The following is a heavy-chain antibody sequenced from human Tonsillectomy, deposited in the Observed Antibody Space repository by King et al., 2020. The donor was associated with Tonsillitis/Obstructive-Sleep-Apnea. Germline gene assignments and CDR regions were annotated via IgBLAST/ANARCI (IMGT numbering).Heavy chain of an antibody. CDR3: ARATPSPRYGDYANYGMDV. Sequence: VQLEESGGGLIQPGGSLRLSCAASGFTVSSNYMSWVRLAPGKGLEWGSVIYSGGSTYYADSVKGRFTISRENSKNTLYLQMNSLRAEDTAVYYCARATPSPRYGDYANYGMDVWGQGTTVTVSS. V-gene: IGHV3-53*01. CDR2: IYSGGST. J-gene: IGHJ6*02. D-gene: IGHD4-17*01. CDR1: GFTVSSNY.